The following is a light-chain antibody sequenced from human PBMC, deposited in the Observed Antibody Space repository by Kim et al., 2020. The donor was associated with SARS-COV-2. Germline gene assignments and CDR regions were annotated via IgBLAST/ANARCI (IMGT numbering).Light chain of an antibody. J-gene: IGKJ4*01. CDR3: QQYGYSPCT. CDR1: QSVSTCS. Sequence: PRDRAAHSCGARQSVSTCSVAGYQQKPGQPPGHLIYGASSRTTGIPDRFSGSGSGTDFTLTIGRRGPEGSAVYYGQQYGYSPCTFGGGTKVDIK. CDR2: GAS. V-gene: IGKV3-20*01.